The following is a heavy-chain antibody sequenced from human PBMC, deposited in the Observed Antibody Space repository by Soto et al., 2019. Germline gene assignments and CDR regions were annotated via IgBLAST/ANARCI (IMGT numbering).Heavy chain of an antibody. Sequence: TLALTCAVSGGSIRSGGYSGSWIRQPPGKGLEWFGYIYHSGSTYYNPSLKSRVTISVDRSKNQFSLKLSSVTAADTAVYYCATAAGGRCSSTSCYTDPRFDPWGQGTRVTVAS. CDR1: GGSIRSGGYS. CDR3: ATAAGGRCSSTSCYTDPRFDP. V-gene: IGHV4-30-2*01. J-gene: IGHJ5*02. CDR2: IYHSGST. D-gene: IGHD2-2*02.